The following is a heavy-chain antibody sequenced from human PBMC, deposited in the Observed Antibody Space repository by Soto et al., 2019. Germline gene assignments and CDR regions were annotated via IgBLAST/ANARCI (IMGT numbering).Heavy chain of an antibody. J-gene: IGHJ5*02. Sequence: SETLSLTCTVSGGSISSSSYYWGWIRQPPGKGLEWIGSIYYSGSTYYNPSLKSRVTISVDTSKNQFSLKLSSVTAADTAVYYCARHFSPNYATDNVLLWFGELYWFDPWGQGTLVTVSS. D-gene: IGHD3-10*01. CDR2: IYYSGST. V-gene: IGHV4-39*01. CDR1: GGSISSSSYY. CDR3: ARHFSPNYATDNVLLWFGELYWFDP.